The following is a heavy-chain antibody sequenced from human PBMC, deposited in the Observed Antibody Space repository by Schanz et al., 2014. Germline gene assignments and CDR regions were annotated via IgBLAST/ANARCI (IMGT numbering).Heavy chain of an antibody. Sequence: EVQLLESGGGLVQPGGSLRLSCAASGFTFSTHAMHWVRQAPGKGLEWVSNIPWNGAAIGYAGSVRGRFTISRDSAKNSLYLQMNSLRPEDTALYYCAASSGWHPSTDYWGQGTLVTVSS. J-gene: IGHJ4*02. D-gene: IGHD6-19*01. CDR2: IPWNGAAI. CDR3: AASSGWHPSTDY. CDR1: GFTFSTHA. V-gene: IGHV3-9*01.